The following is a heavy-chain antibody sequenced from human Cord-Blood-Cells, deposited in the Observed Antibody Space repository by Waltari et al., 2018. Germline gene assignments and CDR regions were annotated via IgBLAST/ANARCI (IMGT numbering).Heavy chain of an antibody. CDR2: ISYDGSNK. J-gene: IGHJ4*02. Sequence: QVQLVESGGGVVQPGRSLRLSCAASGFTFSSYAMHWVRQAPGKGLEWVAVISYDGSNKYYADSGKGRFTISRDNSKNTLYLQMNSLRAEDTAVYYCARSGGLRYYFDYWGQGTLVTVSS. CDR1: GFTFSSYA. V-gene: IGHV3-30-3*01. D-gene: IGHD4-17*01. CDR3: ARSGGLRYYFDY.